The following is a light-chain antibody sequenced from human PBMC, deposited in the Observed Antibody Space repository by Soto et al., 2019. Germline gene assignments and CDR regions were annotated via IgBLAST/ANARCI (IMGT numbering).Light chain of an antibody. J-gene: IGKJ4*01. V-gene: IGKV3D-15*01. Sequence: EMGLTQSPGTLSLSPGERATLSCRASQSVSSYLAWYQQKPGQAPRLLIYDASSRATGIPARFSGSGSETDFTLTISSLQSEDFAVYYCQQYNDWPLTFGGGTKVDIK. CDR1: QSVSSY. CDR2: DAS. CDR3: QQYNDWPLT.